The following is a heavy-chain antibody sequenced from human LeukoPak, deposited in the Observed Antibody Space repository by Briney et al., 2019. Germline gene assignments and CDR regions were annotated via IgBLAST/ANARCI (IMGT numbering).Heavy chain of an antibody. CDR3: AKVSGIAAADYYGMDV. CDR1: GFTFSSYA. J-gene: IGHJ6*02. CDR2: ISYGGSNK. D-gene: IGHD6-13*01. Sequence: PGRSLRLSCAASGFTFSSYAMHWVRQAPGKGLEWVAVISYGGSNKYYADSVKGRFTISRDNSKNTLYLQMNSLRAEDTAVYYCAKVSGIAAADYYGMDVWGQGTTVTVSS. V-gene: IGHV3-30*04.